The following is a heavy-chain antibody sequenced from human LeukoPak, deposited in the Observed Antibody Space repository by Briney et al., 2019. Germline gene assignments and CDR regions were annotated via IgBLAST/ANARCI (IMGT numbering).Heavy chain of an antibody. V-gene: IGHV4-59*01. CDR3: ARVKEVGATTVLDY. CDR2: IYYSGST. CDR1: GGSISSYY. D-gene: IGHD1-26*01. Sequence: SETLSLTCTVSGGSISSYYWSWIRQPPGKGLEWIGYIYYSGSTNYNPSLKSRVTISVDTSKNQFSLKLCSVTAADTAVYYCARVKEVGATTVLDYWGQGTLVTVSS. J-gene: IGHJ4*02.